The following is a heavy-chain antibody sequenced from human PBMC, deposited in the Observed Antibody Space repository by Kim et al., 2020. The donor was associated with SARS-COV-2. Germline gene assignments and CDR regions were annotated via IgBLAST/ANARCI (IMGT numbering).Heavy chain of an antibody. CDR3: ARAIAVAPSFDY. CDR2: IWYDGSNK. Sequence: GGSLRLSCAASGFTFSSYGMHWVRRAPGKGLEWVAVIWYDGSNKYYADSVKGRFTISRDNSKNTLYLQMNSLRAEDTAVYYCARAIAVAPSFDYWGQGTL. CDR1: GFTFSSYG. V-gene: IGHV3-33*01. J-gene: IGHJ4*02. D-gene: IGHD6-19*01.